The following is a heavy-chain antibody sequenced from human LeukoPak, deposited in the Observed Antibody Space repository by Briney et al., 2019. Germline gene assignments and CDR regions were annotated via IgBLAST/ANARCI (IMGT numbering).Heavy chain of an antibody. D-gene: IGHD1-26*01. J-gene: IGHJ5*02. CDR2: ISGSGGST. CDR3: ARDPGGSQST. Sequence: PGGSLRLSCAASGFTFSSYAMSWVRQAPGKGLEWVSAISGSGGSTHYADSVKGRFTISRDNSKNTLYLQMNSLRAEDTAVYYCARDPGGSQSTWGQGTLVTVSS. V-gene: IGHV3-23*01. CDR1: GFTFSSYA.